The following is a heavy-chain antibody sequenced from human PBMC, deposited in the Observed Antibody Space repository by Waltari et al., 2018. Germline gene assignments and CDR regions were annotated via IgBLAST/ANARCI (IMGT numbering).Heavy chain of an antibody. J-gene: IGHJ4*02. CDR3: AKDAFGNTYLDF. Sequence: QVNLVESGGGVAKPGGSLRLSWQTSGSPFGTFGMHWVRQAPGKGLEWVALIWFDGSDKFYADSVRGRFTISRDNSARTLYLDMDSLRLDDTAMYYCAKDAFGNTYLDFWGQGTLVTVSS. CDR1: GSPFGTFG. V-gene: IGHV3-30*02. CDR2: IWFDGSDK. D-gene: IGHD2-2*02.